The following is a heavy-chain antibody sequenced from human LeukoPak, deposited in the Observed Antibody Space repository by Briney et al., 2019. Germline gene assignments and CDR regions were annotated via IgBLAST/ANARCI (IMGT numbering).Heavy chain of an antibody. CDR1: GGSFSGYY. CDR2: INHSGST. D-gene: IGHD4-17*01. CDR3: QAGYGDYLDAFDI. J-gene: IGHJ3*02. Sequence: PSETLSLTCAVYGGSFSGYYWSWIRQPPGKGLEWIGEINHSGSTNYNPSLKSRLTISVDTSKNQFSLKLSSVTAADTAVHYCQAGYGDYLDAFDIWGQGTMVTVSS. V-gene: IGHV4-34*01.